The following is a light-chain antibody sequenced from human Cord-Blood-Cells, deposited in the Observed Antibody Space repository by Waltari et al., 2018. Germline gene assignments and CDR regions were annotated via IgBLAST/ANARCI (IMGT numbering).Light chain of an antibody. J-gene: IGLJ1*01. Sequence: QSALTQPPSASGSPGQPVTISCTGTSSDVGGYNYFSWYQQHPGKAPKLMIYEVSKRPSGVPDRFSGSKSGNTASLTVSGLQAEDEADYYCSSYAGSNNYVFGTGTKVTVL. CDR3: SSYAGSNNYV. CDR2: EVS. V-gene: IGLV2-8*01. CDR1: SSDVGGYNY.